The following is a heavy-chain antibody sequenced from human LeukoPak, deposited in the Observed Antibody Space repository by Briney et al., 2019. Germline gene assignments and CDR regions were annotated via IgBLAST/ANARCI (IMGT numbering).Heavy chain of an antibody. V-gene: IGHV3-30*03. J-gene: IGHJ4*02. CDR3: ARDKSYFGSGNYHYFES. CDR2: ISHDGGNK. Sequence: PGGSLRLSCVASGFAFSQFPVHWVRQAPGKRLEWVAFISHDGGNKMYSDSVKGRFTISRDNTKNTVYQQMNSVRPEHTALYYCARDKSYFGSGNYHYFESWGQGALVIVSS. CDR1: GFAFSQFP. D-gene: IGHD3-10*01.